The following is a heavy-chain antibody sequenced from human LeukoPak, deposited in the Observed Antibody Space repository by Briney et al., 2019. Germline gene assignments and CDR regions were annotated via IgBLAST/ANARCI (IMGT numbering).Heavy chain of an antibody. CDR1: GFTFSNYA. Sequence: GGSLRLSCTASGFTFSNYAMSWVRQAPGKGLEWVSTISGSDGSTYYADSVKGRFTISRDNSKNTLYLQMNSLRVEDTAIYYCAKDGDGELFGWGQGTLVTVSS. J-gene: IGHJ4*02. CDR2: ISGSDGST. V-gene: IGHV3-23*01. D-gene: IGHD3-10*01. CDR3: AKDGDGELFG.